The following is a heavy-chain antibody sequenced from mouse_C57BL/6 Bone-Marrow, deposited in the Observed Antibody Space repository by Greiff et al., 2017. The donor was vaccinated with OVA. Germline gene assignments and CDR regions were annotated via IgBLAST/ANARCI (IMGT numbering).Heavy chain of an antibody. Sequence: VQLQQPGAELVKPGASVKLSCKASGYTFTSYWMHWVKQRPGQGLEWIGMIHPNSGSTNYNEKFKSKATLTVDKSYSEAYMQLSSLTSEDSAVYYCASELRRRGNGYWGQGTTLTVSS. V-gene: IGHV1-64*01. D-gene: IGHD2-4*01. CDR3: ASELRRRGNGY. CDR1: GYTFTSYW. J-gene: IGHJ2*01. CDR2: IHPNSGST.